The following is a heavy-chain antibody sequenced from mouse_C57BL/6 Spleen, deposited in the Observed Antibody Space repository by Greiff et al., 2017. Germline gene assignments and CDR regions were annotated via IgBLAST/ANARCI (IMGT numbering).Heavy chain of an antibody. J-gene: IGHJ3*01. CDR2: IDPENGDT. D-gene: IGHD1-1*01. V-gene: IGHV14-4*01. CDR3: TTYYGSSYGLAY. CDR1: GFNIKDDY. Sequence: VQLQQSGAELVRPGASVKLSCTASGFNIKDDYMHWVKQRPEQGLEWIGWIDPENGDTEYASKFQGKATITADTSSNTAYLQLSSLTSEDTAVYYCTTYYGSSYGLAYWGQGTLVTVSA.